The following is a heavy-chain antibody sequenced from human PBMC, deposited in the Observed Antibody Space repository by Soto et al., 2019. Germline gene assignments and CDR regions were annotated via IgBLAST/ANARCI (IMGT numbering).Heavy chain of an antibody. J-gene: IGHJ1*01. V-gene: IGHV3-7*05. Sequence: EVQLVESGGGLVQPGGSLRLSCAASGFTFRSLWMSCVRLAPGRGLEWLANLNEYGSEKYYVDSVKGRFTISRDNAKNFLYLQMNSLRAEDTAMYYCAGAHTWGQGTQVTVSS. CDR2: LNEYGSEK. CDR1: GFTFRSLW. CDR3: AGAHT.